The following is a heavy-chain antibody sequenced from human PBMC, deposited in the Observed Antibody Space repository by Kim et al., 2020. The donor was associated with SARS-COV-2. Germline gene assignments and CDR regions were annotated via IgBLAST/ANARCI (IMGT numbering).Heavy chain of an antibody. Sequence: SETLSLTCTVSGGSVSSGSYYWSWIRQPPGKGLEWIGYIYYSGSTNYNPSLKSRVTISVDTSKNQFSLKLSSVTAADTAVYYCARDWRVTTDYYYYGMDV. V-gene: IGHV4-61*01. CDR2: IYYSGST. CDR3: ARDWRVTTDYYYYGMDV. CDR1: GGSVSSGSYY. J-gene: IGHJ6*01. D-gene: IGHD4-4*01.